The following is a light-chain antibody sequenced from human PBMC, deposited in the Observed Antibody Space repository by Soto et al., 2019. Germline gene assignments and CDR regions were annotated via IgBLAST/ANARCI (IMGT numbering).Light chain of an antibody. V-gene: IGKV3-15*01. CDR3: QQYNSWPPYP. CDR2: DAS. CDR1: QSVRSN. Sequence: EIVMTQSPDTLYVSPGERVTLSCRASQSVRSNLAWYQQRPGQAPRLLIYDASTRATGIPARFNGSGSGTEFTLTISSLQSEDFAVYSCQQYNSWPPYPFGQGTKVDIK. J-gene: IGKJ2*01.